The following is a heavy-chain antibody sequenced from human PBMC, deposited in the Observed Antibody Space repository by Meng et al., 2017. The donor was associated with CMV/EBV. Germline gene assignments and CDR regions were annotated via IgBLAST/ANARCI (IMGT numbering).Heavy chain of an antibody. J-gene: IGHJ4*02. CDR1: GFSLSTSGVG. Sequence: ITLKESVPTLVNPPQTLTLTWPFSGFSLSTSGVGVGWIRQPPGKALEWLALIYWDDDKRYSPSLKSRLTITKDTSKHQVVLTMTNMDPVDTATYYCARIAAAGRFDYWGQGTLVTVSS. D-gene: IGHD6-13*01. CDR3: ARIAAAGRFDY. CDR2: IYWDDDK. V-gene: IGHV2-5*02.